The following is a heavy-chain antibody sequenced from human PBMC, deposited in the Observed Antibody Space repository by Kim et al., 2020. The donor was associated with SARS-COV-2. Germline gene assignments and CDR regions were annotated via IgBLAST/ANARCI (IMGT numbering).Heavy chain of an antibody. CDR2: INYSGSA. CDR3: AREGAIWFDP. Sequence: SETLSLTCDVHGESFSAYYWSWMRQPPGKGLEWIGEINYSGSANYNPSLKSRVTIFIDKSKNQVSLKLTSVTAADTAMYYCAREGAIWFDPWGQGTLVTV. J-gene: IGHJ5*02. CDR1: GESFSAYY. V-gene: IGHV4-34*01.